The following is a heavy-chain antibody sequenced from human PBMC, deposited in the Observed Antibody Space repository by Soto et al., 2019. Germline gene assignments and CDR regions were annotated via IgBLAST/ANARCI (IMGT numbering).Heavy chain of an antibody. CDR2: IIPIFGTA. Sequence: GASVKVSCKASGCTFSSYAISLGRHAPGQGLEWMGGIIPIFGTANYAQKFQGRVTITADESTSTAYMELSSLRSEDTAVYYCASPYDSSGYQPPYFDYWGQGTLVTVSS. V-gene: IGHV1-69*13. CDR1: GCTFSSYA. J-gene: IGHJ4*02. D-gene: IGHD3-22*01. CDR3: ASPYDSSGYQPPYFDY.